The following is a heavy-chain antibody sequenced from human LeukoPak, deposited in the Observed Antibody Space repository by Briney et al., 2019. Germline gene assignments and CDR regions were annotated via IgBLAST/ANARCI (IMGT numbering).Heavy chain of an antibody. CDR2: INPSGGST. D-gene: IGHD4-11*01. Sequence: ASVKVSCKASGYTFTSYYMHWVRQAPGQGLEWMGIINPSGGSTSYAQKFQGRVTMTRDTSTSTVYMELGSLRSEDTAVYYCARGHSSAAYYYYGMTSGAKGPRSPSP. CDR3: ARGHSSAAYYYYGMTS. V-gene: IGHV1-46*01. CDR1: GYTFTSYY. J-gene: IGHJ6*02.